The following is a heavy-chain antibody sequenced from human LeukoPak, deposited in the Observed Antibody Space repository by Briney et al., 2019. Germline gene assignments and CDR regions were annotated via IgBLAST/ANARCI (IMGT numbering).Heavy chain of an antibody. CDR3: AKGRSIVVVTAMNY. Sequence: GGSLRLSCAASGFTFSSYAMSWVRQAPGKGLEWDSGISGSGGSTYYADSVKGRFTISRDNSKNTLYLQMNSLRAEDTAVYYCAKGRSIVVVTAMNYWGQGTLVTVSS. CDR2: ISGSGGST. V-gene: IGHV3-23*01. J-gene: IGHJ4*02. CDR1: GFTFSSYA. D-gene: IGHD2-21*02.